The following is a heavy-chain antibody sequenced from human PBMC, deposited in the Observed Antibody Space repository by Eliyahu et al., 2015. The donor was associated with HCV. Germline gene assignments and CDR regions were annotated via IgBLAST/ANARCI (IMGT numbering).Heavy chain of an antibody. J-gene: IGHJ5*02. CDR2: IEWDNDK. V-gene: IGHV2-70*04. CDR3: ARSLSSMHTLDP. Sequence: QVTLKESGPALVKPTQTLTLTCTFXGXSLSTSGMRVSXIRQPPGKALEWLARIEWDNDKFYSTSLKTRLTISKDTSKNQVVLTMTNMDPVDTATYYCARSLSSMHTLDPWGQGTLVTVSS. CDR1: GXSLSTSGMR. D-gene: IGHD6-13*01.